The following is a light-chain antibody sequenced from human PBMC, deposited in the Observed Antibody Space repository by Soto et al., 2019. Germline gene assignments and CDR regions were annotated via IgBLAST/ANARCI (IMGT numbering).Light chain of an antibody. CDR3: QNYGSSLWT. Sequence: EIVLTQSPDILSLSAGERATLSCRASQSVTNNNLAWYRQKPGQSPSLLIYGASSRATGIPDKCSGSGSGTDFTLTIRRVESEDFAVYYCQNYGSSLWTFGQGTKVEIK. CDR2: GAS. J-gene: IGKJ1*01. V-gene: IGKV3-20*01. CDR1: QSVTNNN.